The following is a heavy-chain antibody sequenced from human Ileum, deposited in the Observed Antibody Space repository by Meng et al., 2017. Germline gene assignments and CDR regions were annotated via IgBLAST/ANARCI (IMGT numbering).Heavy chain of an antibody. D-gene: IGHD3-16*02. Sequence: SETLSLTCTVSGYSISSGYYWGWIRQPPGKGLEWIGSIYHSGSTYYNPSLKSRVTISVDTSKNQFSLKLSSVTAADTAVYYCAREGDYVWGSYRPGNYWGRG. CDR2: IYHSGST. CDR3: AREGDYVWGSYRPGNY. CDR1: GYSISSGYY. V-gene: IGHV4-38-2*02. J-gene: IGHJ4*02.